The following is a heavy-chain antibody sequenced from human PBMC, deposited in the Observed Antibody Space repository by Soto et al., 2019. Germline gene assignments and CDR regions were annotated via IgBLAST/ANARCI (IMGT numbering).Heavy chain of an antibody. D-gene: IGHD5-12*01. J-gene: IGHJ4*02. Sequence: ASVKVSCKASGYTFTSYGISWVRQAPGQGLEWMGWISAYNGNTNSAQKFQDRVTLTADTSTSTAYMELRSLRSDDTALYYCARDLVPGYTGYSDYWGQGTLVT. CDR3: ARDLVPGYTGYSDY. CDR2: ISAYNGNT. CDR1: GYTFTSYG. V-gene: IGHV1-18*01.